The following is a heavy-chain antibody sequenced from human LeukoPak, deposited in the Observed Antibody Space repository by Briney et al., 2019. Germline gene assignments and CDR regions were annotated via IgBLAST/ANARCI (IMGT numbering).Heavy chain of an antibody. CDR2: IYSGGST. Sequence: GGSLRLSCAASGITVGSNYMSWVRQTPGKALDWVSIIYSGGSTYYADSVKGRFTISRDNSKNTLYLQMNSLRAEDTAVYYCARGTYYDSSGFTLFDLWGRGTLVTVSS. CDR3: ARGTYYDSSGFTLFDL. V-gene: IGHV3-66*01. J-gene: IGHJ2*01. D-gene: IGHD3-22*01. CDR1: GITVGSNY.